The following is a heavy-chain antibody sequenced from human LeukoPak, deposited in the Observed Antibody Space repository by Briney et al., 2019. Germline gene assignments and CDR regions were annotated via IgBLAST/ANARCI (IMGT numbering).Heavy chain of an antibody. Sequence: PGGSLRLSCAASGFTFNSYGMHWVRQAPGKGLEWVAVISYDGSNKYYADSVKGRFTISRDNSKNTLYLQMNSLRAEDTAVYYCAKEDYGSGSYYNGMDVWGQGTTVTVSS. J-gene: IGHJ6*02. CDR1: GFTFNSYG. V-gene: IGHV3-30*18. D-gene: IGHD3-10*01. CDR3: AKEDYGSGSYYNGMDV. CDR2: ISYDGSNK.